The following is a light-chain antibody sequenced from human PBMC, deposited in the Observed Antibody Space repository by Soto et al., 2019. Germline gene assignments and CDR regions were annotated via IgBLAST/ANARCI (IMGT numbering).Light chain of an antibody. CDR3: EQYDMAPWT. Sequence: EIVLTQSPGTLSLSPGERATLSCRASQSVSSSYLAWYQKKPGQAPRLLIYGASSRATGIPDRFSGSGSGTDFTLTISRLEPEDFAVYYCEQYDMAPWTFGQGTEVEIK. J-gene: IGKJ1*01. CDR1: QSVSSSY. V-gene: IGKV3-20*01. CDR2: GAS.